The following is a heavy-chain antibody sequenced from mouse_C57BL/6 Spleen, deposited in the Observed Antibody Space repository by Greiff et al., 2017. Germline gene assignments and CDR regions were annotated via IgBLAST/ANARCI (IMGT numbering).Heavy chain of an antibody. D-gene: IGHD1-1*01. CDR1: GYTFTDYE. CDR2: IDPETGGT. V-gene: IGHV1-15*01. J-gene: IGHJ4*01. Sequence: QVQLKQSGAELVRPGASVTLSCKASGYTFTDYEMHWVKQTPVHGLEWIGAIDPETGGTAYNQKFKGKAILTADKSSSTDYMELRSLTSEDSAVYYCTRRGYGSSYVDYAMDYWGQGTSVTVSS. CDR3: TRRGYGSSYVDYAMDY.